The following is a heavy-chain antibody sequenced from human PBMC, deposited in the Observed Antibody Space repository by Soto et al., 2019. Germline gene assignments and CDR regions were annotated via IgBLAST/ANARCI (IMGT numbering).Heavy chain of an antibody. CDR3: ARDEISPIYCSGGSCYYYYGMDV. Sequence: QVQLVESGGGVVQPGRSLRLSCAASGFTFSSYGMHWVRQAPGKGLEWVAVIWYDGSNKYYADSVKGRFTISRDNSKNTLYLQMNSLRAEDTAVYYCARDEISPIYCSGGSCYYYYGMDVWGQGTTVTVSS. CDR1: GFTFSSYG. J-gene: IGHJ6*02. D-gene: IGHD2-15*01. V-gene: IGHV3-33*01. CDR2: IWYDGSNK.